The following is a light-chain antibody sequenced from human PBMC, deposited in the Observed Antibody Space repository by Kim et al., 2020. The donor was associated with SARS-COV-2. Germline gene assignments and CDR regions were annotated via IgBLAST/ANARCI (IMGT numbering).Light chain of an antibody. V-gene: IGKV3-15*01. Sequence: SPVERATLSCRASQSVSIKLAWYQQKPGQAPRLLIYGASTRATGIPARLSGSGSGTEFTLTISSLQSEDFAVYYCQQYSNWPSITFGQGTRLEIK. CDR3: QQYSNWPSIT. CDR2: GAS. J-gene: IGKJ5*01. CDR1: QSVSIK.